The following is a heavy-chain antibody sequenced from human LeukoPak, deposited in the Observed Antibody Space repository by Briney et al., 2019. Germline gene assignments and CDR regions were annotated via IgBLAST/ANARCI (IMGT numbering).Heavy chain of an antibody. CDR2: ISAYGHT. CDR3: ARETASGYLGFDF. CDR1: GYTFSSYG. D-gene: IGHD3-3*01. J-gene: IGHJ4*02. V-gene: IGHV1-18*01. Sequence: ASVKVSCKTSGYTFSSYGITWVRQAPGQGLEWMGWISAYGHTKLARNLQARVTVTIDTSTTTAHMGLRSLSSDDTAVYFCARETASGYLGFDFWGQGTLVTVSS.